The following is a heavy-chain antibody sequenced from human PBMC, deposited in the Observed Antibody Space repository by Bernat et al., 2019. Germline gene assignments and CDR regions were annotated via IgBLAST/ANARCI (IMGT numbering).Heavy chain of an antibody. V-gene: IGHV3-30-3*01. D-gene: IGHD3-16*01. CDR3: VKEAEYSYALT. CDR2: ISYDGSSK. CDR1: GFSFSTYA. J-gene: IGHJ5*02. Sequence: QVQLVESGGGVVQPGRSLRLSCAASGFSFSTYAMHWVRQAPGKGLEWVAVISYDGSSKYYADSVKGRFTISRDNSKNTLYLQMNSLRAEDTAVYYCVKEAEYSYALTWGQGTLVTVSS.